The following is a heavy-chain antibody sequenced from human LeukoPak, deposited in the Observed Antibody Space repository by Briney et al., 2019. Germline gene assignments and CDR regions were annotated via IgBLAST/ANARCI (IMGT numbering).Heavy chain of an antibody. CDR2: VYYIGTT. CDR1: GGSTTSYY. V-gene: IGHV4-59*01. CDR3: ARDRYYGMDV. Sequence: SETLSLTCTVSGGSTTSYYWSWIRQPPGKGLEWIGYVYYIGTTNYSPSLKSRVTISVDTSKNQLSLKLSSVTAADTAVYYCARDRYYGMDVWGQGTTVTVSS. J-gene: IGHJ6*02.